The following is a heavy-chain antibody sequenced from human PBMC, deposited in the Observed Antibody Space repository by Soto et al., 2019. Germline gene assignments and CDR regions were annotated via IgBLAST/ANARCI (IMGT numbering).Heavy chain of an antibody. Sequence: PSETLSLTCTVSGGSISSYYWSWIRQPPGKGLEWIGYIYYSGSTNYNPSLKSRVTISVDTSKNQFSLKLSSVTAADTAVYYCARGGQIRAYYFDYWGQGTLVTSPQ. CDR1: GGSISSYY. V-gene: IGHV4-59*01. CDR3: ARGGQIRAYYFDY. J-gene: IGHJ4*02. CDR2: IYYSGST. D-gene: IGHD3-10*01.